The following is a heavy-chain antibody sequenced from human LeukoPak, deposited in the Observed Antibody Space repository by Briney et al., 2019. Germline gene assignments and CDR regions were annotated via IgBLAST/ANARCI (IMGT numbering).Heavy chain of an antibody. V-gene: IGHV3-30*18. CDR3: AKDARIAVAGTLNY. CDR2: ISYDGSNK. J-gene: IGHJ4*02. D-gene: IGHD6-19*01. Sequence: QPGGSLRLSCAASGFTFSSYGTHWVRPAPGKGLEWVAVISYDGSNKYYADSVKGRFTISRDNSKNTLYLQMNSLRAEDTAVYYCAKDARIAVAGTLNYWGQGTLVTVSS. CDR1: GFTFSSYG.